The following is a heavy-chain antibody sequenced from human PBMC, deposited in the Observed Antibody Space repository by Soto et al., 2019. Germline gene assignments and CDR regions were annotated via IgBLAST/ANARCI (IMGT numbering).Heavy chain of an antibody. CDR3: TTDGEGCSSTSCLY. J-gene: IGHJ4*02. CDR1: GFTFSNAW. D-gene: IGHD2-2*01. Sequence: GGSLRLSCAASGFTFSNAWMSWVRQAPGKGLEWVGRIKSKTDGGTTDYAAPMKGRFTISRDDSKNTLYLQMNSLKTEDTAVYYCTTDGEGCSSTSCLYWGQGTLVTVSS. CDR2: IKSKTDGGTT. V-gene: IGHV3-15*01.